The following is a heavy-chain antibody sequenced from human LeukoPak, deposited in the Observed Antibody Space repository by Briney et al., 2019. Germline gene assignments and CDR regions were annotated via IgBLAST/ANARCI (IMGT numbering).Heavy chain of an antibody. D-gene: IGHD2-2*01. J-gene: IGHJ4*02. CDR3: AREEIGNCSSTSCLASRFDY. CDR1: GYTFTGYY. CDR2: INPNSGGT. Sequence: GASVKVSCKASGYTFTGYYMHWVRQAPGQGLEWMGWINPNSGGTDYAQKFQGRVTITRDTSISTAYMELSRLRSDDTALYYCAREEIGNCSSTSCLASRFDYWGQGTLVTVSS. V-gene: IGHV1-2*02.